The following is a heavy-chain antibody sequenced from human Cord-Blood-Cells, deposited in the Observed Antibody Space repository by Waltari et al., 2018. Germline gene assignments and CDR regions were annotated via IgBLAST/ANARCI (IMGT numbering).Heavy chain of an antibody. D-gene: IGHD3-10*01. CDR1: GGSISSYY. Sequence: QVQLQESGPGLVKPSETLSLTCTVSGGSISSYYWSWIRQPPGKGLEWIGYIYYSGSTNYNPSLKSRVTISVDTSNNQFSLKLSSVTAADTAVYYCAGWFRELFDYWGQGTLVTVSS. CDR3: AGWFRELFDY. CDR2: IYYSGST. J-gene: IGHJ4*02. V-gene: IGHV4-59*08.